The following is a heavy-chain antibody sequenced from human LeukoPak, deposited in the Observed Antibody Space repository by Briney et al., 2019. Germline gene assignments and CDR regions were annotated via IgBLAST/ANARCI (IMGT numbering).Heavy chain of an antibody. CDR2: INHSGST. Sequence: SETLSLTCAFYGGSFSGYYWSWIRQPPGKGLEWIGEINHSGSTNYNPSLKSRVTISVDTSKNQFSLKLSSVTAADTAVYYCARGAVANAFDIWGQGTMVTVSS. CDR3: ARGAVANAFDI. J-gene: IGHJ3*02. CDR1: GGSFSGYY. V-gene: IGHV4-34*01.